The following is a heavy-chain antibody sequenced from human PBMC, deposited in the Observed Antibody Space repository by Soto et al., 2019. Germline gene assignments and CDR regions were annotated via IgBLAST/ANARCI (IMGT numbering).Heavy chain of an antibody. Sequence: TLSLTSTVSAGSTSSGGYYWCWIRQHPGKGLEWIGYIYYSGSTYYNPSLKSRVTISVDTSKNQFSLKLSSVTAADTAVYYCATFGALEYYYDTSSYPHYWGQAPPVSV. J-gene: IGHJ4*02. CDR3: ATFGALEYYYDTSSYPHY. CDR2: IYYSGST. D-gene: IGHD3-22*01. CDR1: AGSTSSGGYY. V-gene: IGHV4-31*03.